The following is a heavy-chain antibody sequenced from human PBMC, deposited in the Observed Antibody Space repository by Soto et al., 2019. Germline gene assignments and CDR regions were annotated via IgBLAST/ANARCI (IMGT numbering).Heavy chain of an antibody. J-gene: IGHJ4*02. V-gene: IGHV3-74*01. CDR1: GFTFSSYW. CDR3: ARGRVYYDYVWGSYRSGPLDY. D-gene: IGHD3-16*02. Sequence: GGSLRLSCAASGFTFSSYWMHWVRQAPGKGLVWVSRINSDGSSTSYADSVKGRFTISRDNAKNTLYLQMNSLRAEDTAVYYCARGRVYYDYVWGSYRSGPLDYWGQGTLVTVSS. CDR2: INSDGSST.